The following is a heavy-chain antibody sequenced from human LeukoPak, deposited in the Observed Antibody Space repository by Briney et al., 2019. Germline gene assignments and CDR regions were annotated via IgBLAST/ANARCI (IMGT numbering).Heavy chain of an antibody. J-gene: IGHJ4*02. V-gene: IGHV3-15*01. D-gene: IGHD3/OR15-3a*01. CDR3: TAGTGRSDFDY. CDR2: IKRKGDDGTI. CDR1: GFTFSNAW. Sequence: GGSLRLSCAASGFTFSNAWMSWVRQAPGRGLEWVGRIKRKGDDGTIDYAAPVKGRLSVSRDDSKNMLYLQMNSLKSEDTAVYYCTAGTGRSDFDYWGQGTLDTVSS.